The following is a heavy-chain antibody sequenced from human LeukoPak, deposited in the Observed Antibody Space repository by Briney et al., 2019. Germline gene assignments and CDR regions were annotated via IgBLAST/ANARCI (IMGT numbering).Heavy chain of an antibody. V-gene: IGHV4-4*02. CDR2: IYHGGST. J-gene: IGHJ6*03. D-gene: IGHD4-11*01. Sequence: PSGTLSLTCAVSGGSISSNNWWSWVRQPPGKGLEWIGEIYHGGSTYYKPSLKSRVTISVDTSKNQLSLKLSSVTAADTAVYYCASQSLSFTVGRYYYYCMDVWGKGTTVTVSS. CDR3: ASQSLSFTVGRYYYYCMDV. CDR1: GGSISSNNW.